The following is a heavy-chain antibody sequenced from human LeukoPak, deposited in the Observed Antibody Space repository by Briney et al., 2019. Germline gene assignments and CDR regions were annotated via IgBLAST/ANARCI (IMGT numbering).Heavy chain of an antibody. V-gene: IGHV4-31*03. CDR2: IYYSGLT. CDR3: AKESGLSFDS. J-gene: IGHJ4*02. D-gene: IGHD3-3*01. CDR1: GVSITTGGNY. Sequence: SETLSLTCTVSGVSITTGGNYWTWLRQLPERGLEWLGYIYYSGLTSYNPSLQSRLSISRDTSKNQFPLTLTSVTAADTAVYYCAKESGLSFDSWGQGGLVTVSS.